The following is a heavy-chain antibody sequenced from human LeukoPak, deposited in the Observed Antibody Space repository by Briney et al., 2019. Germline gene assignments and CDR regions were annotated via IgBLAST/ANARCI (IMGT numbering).Heavy chain of an antibody. CDR1: GYTFASYG. CDR2: ISAYNLNT. V-gene: IGHV1-18*01. Sequence: ASVKVSCKASGYTFASYGFSWVRQAPGQGLEWMGWISAYNLNTNYAQNLQGRVTMTRGTSISTAYLDLSSLRSDDTAVYYCARDGDYGTGSYYRGCIDSWGQGTPVTVSP. D-gene: IGHD3-10*01. J-gene: IGHJ4*02. CDR3: ARDGDYGTGSYYRGCIDS.